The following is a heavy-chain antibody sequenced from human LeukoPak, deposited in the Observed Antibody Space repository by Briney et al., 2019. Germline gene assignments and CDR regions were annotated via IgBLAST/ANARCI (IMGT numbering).Heavy chain of an antibody. D-gene: IGHD4-17*01. J-gene: IGHJ4*02. CDR2: IYYSGST. Sequence: PSETLSLTCTVSGGSISSSSYYWGWIRQPPGKGLEWIGSIYYSGSTYYNPSLKSRVTISVDTSKNQFSLKLSSVTAADTAVYYCARGISDYGDYPFLFDYWGQGTLVTVSS. CDR1: GGSISSSSYY. CDR3: ARGISDYGDYPFLFDY. V-gene: IGHV4-39*01.